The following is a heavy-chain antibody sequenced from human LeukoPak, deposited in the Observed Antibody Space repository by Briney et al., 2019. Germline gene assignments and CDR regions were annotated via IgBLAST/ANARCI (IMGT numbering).Heavy chain of an antibody. Sequence: GGSLRLSCAASGFTFSSYAMSWVRQAPGKGLEWVSAISGSGGSTYYADSVKGRFTISRDNSKNTLYLQMNSLRAEDTAVYYCAKLSITMLVGGDAFDIWGQGTMVTVSS. CDR2: ISGSGGST. CDR1: GFTFSSYA. D-gene: IGHD3-22*01. CDR3: AKLSITMLVGGDAFDI. J-gene: IGHJ3*02. V-gene: IGHV3-23*01.